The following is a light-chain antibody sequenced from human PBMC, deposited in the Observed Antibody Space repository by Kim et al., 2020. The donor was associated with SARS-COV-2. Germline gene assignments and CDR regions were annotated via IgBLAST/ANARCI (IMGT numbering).Light chain of an antibody. CDR1: SIGSKS. V-gene: IGLV3-21*04. CDR2: YDS. J-gene: IGLJ2*01. Sequence: SYELTQPPSVSVAPGKTATITCGGSSIGSKSVHWYQQKPGQAPVMVISYDSDRPSGIPERFSGSNPGNTATLTISRVEAGDEADYFCQVWDGRSYQPVFGGGTQLTVL. CDR3: QVWDGRSYQPV.